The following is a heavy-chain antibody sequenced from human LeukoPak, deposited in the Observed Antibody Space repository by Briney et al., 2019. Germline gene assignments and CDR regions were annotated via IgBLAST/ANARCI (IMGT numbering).Heavy chain of an antibody. D-gene: IGHD3-9*01. CDR2: INHSGST. CDR1: GGSISSGDYY. CDR3: ARGDILTGYVY. J-gene: IGHJ4*02. Sequence: SQTLSLTCTVSGGSISSGDYYWSWIRQPPGKGLEWIGEINHSGSTNYNPSLKSRVTISVDTSENQFSLKLSSVTAADTAVYYCARGDILTGYVYWGQGTLVTVSS. V-gene: IGHV4-30-4*08.